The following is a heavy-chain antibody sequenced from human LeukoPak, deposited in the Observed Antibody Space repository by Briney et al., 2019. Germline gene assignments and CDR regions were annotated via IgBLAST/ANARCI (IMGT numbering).Heavy chain of an antibody. CDR1: GGSFSGYY. J-gene: IGHJ6*03. CDR2: INHSGST. CDR3: AKLDYTSDPRGFFYYYMDV. D-gene: IGHD3/OR15-3a*01. Sequence: MTSETLSLTCAVYGGSFSGYYWSWIRQPPGKGLEWIGEINHSGSTNYNPSLKSRVTISVDTSKNQFSLKVSSVNAADTAVYYCAKLDYTSDPRGFFYYYMDVWGKGTTVTVSS. V-gene: IGHV4-34*01.